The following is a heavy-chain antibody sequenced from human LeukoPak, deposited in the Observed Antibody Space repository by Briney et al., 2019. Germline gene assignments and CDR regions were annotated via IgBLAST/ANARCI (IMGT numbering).Heavy chain of an antibody. CDR2: VRTTAEGETT. V-gene: IGHV3-15*01. D-gene: IGHD4-11*01. J-gene: IGHJ4*02. CDR1: GFNVNDAW. CDR3: TAGLGKTDDDS. Sequence: SGGSLRLSCEGSGFNVNDAWMSWIRQAPGKGLEWVGRVRTTAEGETTDYAAPVRGRFIISRDDSKNMVFLQTNRLETEDTAIYYCTAGLGKTDDDSWGQGTLVTVSS.